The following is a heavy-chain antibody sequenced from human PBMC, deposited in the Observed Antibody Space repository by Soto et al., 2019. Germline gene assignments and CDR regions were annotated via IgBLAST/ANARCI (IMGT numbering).Heavy chain of an antibody. V-gene: IGHV4-39*01. Sequence: SETLSLTCTVSGGSISSSSYYWGWIRQPPGKGLEWIGSIYYSGSTYYNPSLKSRVTISVDTSKNQFSLKLSSVTAADTAVYYCASKRYCSGGSCYDDYWGQGTLVTVSS. J-gene: IGHJ4*02. CDR2: IYYSGST. CDR1: GGSISSSSYY. CDR3: ASKRYCSGGSCYDDY. D-gene: IGHD2-15*01.